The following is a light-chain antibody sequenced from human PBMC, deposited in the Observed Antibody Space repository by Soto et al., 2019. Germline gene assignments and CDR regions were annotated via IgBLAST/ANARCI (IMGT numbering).Light chain of an antibody. J-gene: IGLJ1*01. CDR2: EVS. CDR3: SSYAGSNNYV. CDR1: SSDVGGYNY. V-gene: IGLV2-8*01. Sequence: VLTQPPSASGSPGQSVTISCTGTSSDVGGYNYVSWYQQHPGKAPKLMIYEVSKRPSGVPDRFSGSKSGNTASLTVSGLQAEDEADYYCSSYAGSNNYVFGTGTKATVL.